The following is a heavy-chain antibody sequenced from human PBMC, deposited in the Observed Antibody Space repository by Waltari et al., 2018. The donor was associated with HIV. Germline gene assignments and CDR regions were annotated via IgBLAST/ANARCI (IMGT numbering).Heavy chain of an antibody. Sequence: EVQLEESGGGLVKPGGSLRLSCVASGLTFRYAWMIWVRQAPGKGLDWVGRIKSKTDGGTTDYGAPVKGRFTISRDDSKNTLSLQMNSLKTEDTAVYYCTTERRTYSYESSGYYPFDYWGQGTLVTVSS. CDR3: TTERRTYSYESSGYYPFDY. V-gene: IGHV3-15*01. J-gene: IGHJ4*02. CDR2: IKSKTDGGTT. CDR1: GLTFRYAW. D-gene: IGHD3-22*01.